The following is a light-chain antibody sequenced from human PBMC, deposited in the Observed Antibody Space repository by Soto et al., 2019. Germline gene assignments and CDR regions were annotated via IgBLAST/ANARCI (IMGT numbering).Light chain of an antibody. CDR3: AAWDDRLSGHM. V-gene: IGLV1-47*01. J-gene: IGLJ3*02. CDR2: RND. CDR1: SSNIGTNY. Sequence: QSVLTQPPSASGTPGQRVTISCSGSSSNIGTNYVYWYQQLSGTAPKLLIYRNDQRPSGVPDRFSGSKSGTSASLAISGLRSEDEADYYCAAWDDRLSGHMFGGGTQLTVL.